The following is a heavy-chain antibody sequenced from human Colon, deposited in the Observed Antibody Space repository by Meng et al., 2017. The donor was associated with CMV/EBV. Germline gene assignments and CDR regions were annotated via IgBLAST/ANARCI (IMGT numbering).Heavy chain of an antibody. V-gene: IGHV3-30-3*01. D-gene: IGHD2-21*01. J-gene: IGHJ5*01. CDR3: TRGCLSTDCFIIDS. CDR1: GFTFSSYR. CDR2: ISSDGSRF. Sequence: GGSLRLSCAASGFTFSSYRMNWVRQAPGKGLKWVAYISSDGSRFSTADSVKGRFTLSKDNAKNMAFLQMTSLRAEDTAIYYCTRGCLSTDCFIIDSWGQGALVTVSS.